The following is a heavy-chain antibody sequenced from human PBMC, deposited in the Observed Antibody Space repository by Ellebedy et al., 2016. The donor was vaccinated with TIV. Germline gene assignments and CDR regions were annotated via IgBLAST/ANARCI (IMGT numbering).Heavy chain of an antibody. V-gene: IGHV1-18*01. J-gene: IGHJ4*02. CDR3: ARVSGIGCSSTSCYSLDY. Sequence: ASVKVSXXASGYTFTSYGISWVRQAPGQGLEWMGWISAYNGNTNYAQKLQCRVTMTTDTSTSTAYMELRSLRSDDTAVYYCARVSGIGCSSTSCYSLDYWGQGTLVTVSS. CDR1: GYTFTSYG. D-gene: IGHD2-2*01. CDR2: ISAYNGNT.